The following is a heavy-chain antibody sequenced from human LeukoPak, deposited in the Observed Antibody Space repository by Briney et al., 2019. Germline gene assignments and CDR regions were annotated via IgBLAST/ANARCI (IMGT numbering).Heavy chain of an antibody. CDR3: AKGGQLEVYDAFDI. CDR1: GYTFTSYG. D-gene: IGHD1-1*01. J-gene: IGHJ3*02. Sequence: GASVKVSCKAPGYTFTSYGISWVRQAPGQGLEWMGWISAYNGNTNYAQKLQGRVTMTTDTSTSTAYMELRSLRSEDTAVYYCAKGGQLEVYDAFDIWGQGTMVTVSS. CDR2: ISAYNGNT. V-gene: IGHV1-18*01.